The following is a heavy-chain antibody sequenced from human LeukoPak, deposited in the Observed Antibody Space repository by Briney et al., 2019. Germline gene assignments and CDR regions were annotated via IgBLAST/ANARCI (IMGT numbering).Heavy chain of an antibody. J-gene: IGHJ6*04. CDR2: ISSSSSTI. Sequence: PGGSLRLSCAASGFTFSSYSLNWVRQAPGKGLEWVSYISSSSSTIYYADSVKGRFTVSRDNAKNSLYLQMNSLRAEDTAVYYCAREEMAASSGIRSDVWGKGTTVTVSP. D-gene: IGHD6-13*01. V-gene: IGHV3-48*01. CDR3: AREEMAASSGIRSDV. CDR1: GFTFSSYS.